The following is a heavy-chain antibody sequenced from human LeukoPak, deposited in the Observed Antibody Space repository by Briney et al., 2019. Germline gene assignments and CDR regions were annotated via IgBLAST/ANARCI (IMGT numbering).Heavy chain of an antibody. CDR2: IYYSGST. CDR1: GGSISSYY. D-gene: IGHD3-22*01. CDR3: ARAGYYDSSGKELFDY. V-gene: IGHV4-59*01. J-gene: IGHJ4*02. Sequence: PSETLSLTCTVSGGSISSYYWSWIRQPPGKGLEWIGYIYYSGSTNYNPSLKSRVTISVDTSKNQFSLKLSSVTAADTAVYYCARAGYYDSSGKELFDYWGQGTLVTVFS.